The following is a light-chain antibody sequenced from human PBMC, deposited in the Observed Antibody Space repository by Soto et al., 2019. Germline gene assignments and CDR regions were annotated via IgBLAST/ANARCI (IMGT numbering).Light chain of an antibody. Sequence: EIVMTQSPATLSASPWERATLSGRASQSVSSNLAWYQQKPGQAPRLLIYGASTRATGLPARFSGSGSGTEFTLTINSLQAEDCAVYYCQQYYNWPRTFGQGTRLEIK. J-gene: IGKJ5*01. CDR3: QQYYNWPRT. CDR2: GAS. CDR1: QSVSSN. V-gene: IGKV3-15*01.